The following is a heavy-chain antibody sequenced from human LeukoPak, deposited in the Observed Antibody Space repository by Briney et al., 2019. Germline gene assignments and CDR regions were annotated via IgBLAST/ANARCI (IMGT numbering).Heavy chain of an antibody. CDR2: IIPILGIA. CDR3: ARDEGIWGNIAGEYYYYGMDV. V-gene: IGHV1-69*04. Sequence: PVASVKVSCKASGGTFSSYAISWVRQAPGQGLQWMGRIIPILGIANYAQKFQGRVTITADKSTSTAYMELSSLRSEDTAVYYCARDEGIWGNIAGEYYYYGMDVWGQGTTVTVSS. CDR1: GGTFSSYA. D-gene: IGHD6-13*01. J-gene: IGHJ6*02.